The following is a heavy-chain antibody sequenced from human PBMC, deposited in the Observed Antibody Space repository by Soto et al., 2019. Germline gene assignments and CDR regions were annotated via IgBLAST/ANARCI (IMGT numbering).Heavy chain of an antibody. Sequence: LRLSCAASGFTFSSYAMHGVRQAPGKGLEWVAVISYDGSNKYYADSVKGRFTISRDNSKNTLYLQMNSLRAEDTAVYYCAREQAPPHLYGIDVWGQGTTVTV. V-gene: IGHV3-30-3*01. CDR1: GFTFSSYA. CDR2: ISYDGSNK. CDR3: AREQAPPHLYGIDV. J-gene: IGHJ6*02.